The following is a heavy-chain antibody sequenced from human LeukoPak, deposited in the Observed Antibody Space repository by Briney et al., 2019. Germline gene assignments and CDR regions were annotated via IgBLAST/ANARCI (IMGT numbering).Heavy chain of an antibody. Sequence: GSVKVSCKASGYTFTGHYMHWVRQAPGQGLEWMGWINPKSGDTNYVQKFQGSVTMTRDTSNSTAYMELSSLRSDDTAVYYCARRCSGGSCSGAFDIWGQGTMVTVSS. CDR1: GYTFTGHY. V-gene: IGHV1-2*02. J-gene: IGHJ3*02. CDR3: ARRCSGGSCSGAFDI. D-gene: IGHD2-15*01. CDR2: INPKSGDT.